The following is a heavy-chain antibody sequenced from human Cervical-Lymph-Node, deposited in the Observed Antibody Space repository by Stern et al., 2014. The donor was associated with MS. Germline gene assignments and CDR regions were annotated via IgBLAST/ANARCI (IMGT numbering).Heavy chain of an antibody. CDR2: IDWEDAH. V-gene: IGHV2-70*01. CDR1: GVSLTTSGKC. Sequence: QVTLRETGPALVKPTQTLTLTCNFSGVSLTTSGKCVTWFSQPPGKAMEWLELIDWEDAHFYSSSLKPRLTISKDTSKNQVVLTMTNMDPVDTGTYYFARSRLSPGGEYFYYVLDVWGQGTPVTVSS. CDR3: ARSRLSPGGEYFYYVLDV. J-gene: IGHJ6*02.